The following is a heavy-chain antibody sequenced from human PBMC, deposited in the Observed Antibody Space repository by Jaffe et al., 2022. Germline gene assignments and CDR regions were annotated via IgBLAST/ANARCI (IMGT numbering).Heavy chain of an antibody. J-gene: IGHJ4*02. D-gene: IGHD3-10*01. V-gene: IGHV4-38-2*02. CDR1: GYSISSGYY. CDR3: ARDLAGSGK. Sequence: QVQLQESGPGLVKPSETLSLTCAVSGYSISSGYYWGWIRQPPGKGLEWIGSIYHSGSTYYNPSLKSRVTISVDTSKNQFSLKLSSVTAADTAVYYCARDLAGSGKWGQGTLVTVSS. CDR2: IYHSGST.